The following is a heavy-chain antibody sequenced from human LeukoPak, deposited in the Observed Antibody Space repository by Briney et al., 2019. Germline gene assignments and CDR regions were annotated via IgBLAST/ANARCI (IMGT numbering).Heavy chain of an antibody. V-gene: IGHV4-4*07. CDR3: ARVIDVAAAGYFDS. D-gene: IGHD6-13*01. CDR2: IYTSGST. CDR1: GDSISNYY. Sequence: PSETLSLTCTVSGDSISNYYWIWIRQPAGKGLEWIGRIYTSGSTNYNPSLKSRVTMSVDTSRNQFSLKLSSVTAADTALYYCARVIDVAAAGYFDSWGQGTQVTVSS. J-gene: IGHJ4*02.